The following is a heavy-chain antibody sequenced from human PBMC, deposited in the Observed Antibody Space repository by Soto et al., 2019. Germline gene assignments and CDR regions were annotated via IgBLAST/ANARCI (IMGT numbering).Heavy chain of an antibody. CDR3: ARASRFDSSGYYEYFQH. V-gene: IGHV1-69*01. CDR1: GGTFSSYA. CDR2: IIPIFGTA. Sequence: QVQLVQSGAEVKKPGSSVKVSCKASGGTFSSYAISWVRQAPGQGLEWMGGIIPIFGTANYAQKFQGRVTITADESTSTACMELSSLRSEDTAVYYCARASRFDSSGYYEYFQHWGQGTLVTVSS. D-gene: IGHD3-22*01. J-gene: IGHJ1*01.